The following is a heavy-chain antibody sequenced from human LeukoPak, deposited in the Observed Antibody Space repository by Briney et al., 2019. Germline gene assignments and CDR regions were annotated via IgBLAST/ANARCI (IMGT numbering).Heavy chain of an antibody. J-gene: IGHJ6*02. D-gene: IGHD3-10*01. CDR1: GGSISSYY. CDR3: ARAGYGSGSYYSIYYNGMDV. V-gene: IGHV4-59*01. Sequence: SETLSLTCTVSGGSISSYYWSWIRQPPGKGLEWIGYIYYSGSTNYNPSLKSRVTITVDTSKNQFSLKLSSVTAADTAVYYCARAGYGSGSYYSIYYNGMDVWGQGTTVTVSS. CDR2: IYYSGST.